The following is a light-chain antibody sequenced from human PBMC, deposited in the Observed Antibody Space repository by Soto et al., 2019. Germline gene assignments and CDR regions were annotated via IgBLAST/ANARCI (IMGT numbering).Light chain of an antibody. Sequence: EIVLTQSPATLSLSPGEGVTLSCRASQGIGATLAWYPHKPGKPPRLLIFSASARATDIPARFSGSGSGTEFTLTVSSLQSEDFAVYYCQQYNNWPETFGQGTKVDIK. CDR3: QQYNNWPET. V-gene: IGKV3-15*01. CDR2: SAS. CDR1: QGIGAT. J-gene: IGKJ1*01.